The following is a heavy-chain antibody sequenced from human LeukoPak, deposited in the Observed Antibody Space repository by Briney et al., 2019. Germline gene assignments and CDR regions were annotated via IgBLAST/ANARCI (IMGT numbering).Heavy chain of an antibody. V-gene: IGHV3-73*01. D-gene: IGHD1-26*01. CDR3: TRDSGTYNWFDP. J-gene: IGHJ5*02. CDR1: GFTFSDSA. CDR2: MDKETNLYAT. Sequence: QPGGSLKLSCVASGFTFSDSAIHWVRQSSGKGLEGIGHMDKETNLYATALAASVKGRFTVSRDDSKNTAYLHMNSLKTEDTALYYCTRDSGTYNWFDPWGQGTLVTVSS.